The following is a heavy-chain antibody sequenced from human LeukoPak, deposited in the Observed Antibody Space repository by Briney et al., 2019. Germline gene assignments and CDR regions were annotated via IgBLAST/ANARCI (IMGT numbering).Heavy chain of an antibody. CDR3: AREYFC. CDR2: INHSGST. CDR1: GGSFSGYY. V-gene: IGHV4-34*01. D-gene: IGHD3-3*01. J-gene: IGHJ4*02. Sequence: PSXTLSLTCAVYGGSFSGYYWSWLRQPRGKGLEWIGEINHSGSTNYNPSLKRRVTISVDTSKTQFSLKLSSVTAADTAVYYCAREYFCCGQGTLVTVSS.